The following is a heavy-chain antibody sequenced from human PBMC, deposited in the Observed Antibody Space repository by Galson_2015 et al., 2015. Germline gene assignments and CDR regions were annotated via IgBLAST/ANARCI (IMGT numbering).Heavy chain of an antibody. CDR1: GFTFSSYA. V-gene: IGHV3-30-3*01. D-gene: IGHD2-2*01. CDR2: ISYDGSNK. CDR3: ARGLVPAVEWGALDI. J-gene: IGHJ3*02. Sequence: SLRLSCAASGFTFSSYAMHWVRQAPGKGLEWVAVISYDGSNKYYADSVKGRFTISRDNSKNTLYLQMNSLRAEDRAVYYCARGLVPAVEWGALDIWGQGTMVTVSS.